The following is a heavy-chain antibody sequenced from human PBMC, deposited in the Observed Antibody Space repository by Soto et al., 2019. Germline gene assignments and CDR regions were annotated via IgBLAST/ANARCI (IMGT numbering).Heavy chain of an antibody. CDR3: VKGGITMVRGVLFAY. CDR1: GFTFSTYA. CDR2: ISNNGGST. V-gene: IGHV3-64D*06. J-gene: IGHJ4*02. Sequence: GGSLRLSCSASGFTFSTYAMHWVRQAPGKGLEYVSAISNNGGSTYYADSVKGRFTISRDNSKNTLYLQMSSLRTADTAIYYCVKGGITMVRGVLFAYWVQGTPVTVSS. D-gene: IGHD3-10*01.